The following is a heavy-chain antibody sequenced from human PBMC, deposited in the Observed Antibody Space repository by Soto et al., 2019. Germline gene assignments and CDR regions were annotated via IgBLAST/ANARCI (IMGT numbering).Heavy chain of an antibody. CDR1: GFTFSSYG. Sequence: GGSLRLSCAASGFTFSSYGMHWVRQAPGKGLEWVAVIWYDGSNKYYADSVKGRFTISRDNSKNTLYLQMNSLRAEDTAVYYCARDGLGYSSGWYFDYWGQGTLVTVSS. D-gene: IGHD6-19*01. CDR2: IWYDGSNK. V-gene: IGHV3-33*01. J-gene: IGHJ4*02. CDR3: ARDGLGYSSGWYFDY.